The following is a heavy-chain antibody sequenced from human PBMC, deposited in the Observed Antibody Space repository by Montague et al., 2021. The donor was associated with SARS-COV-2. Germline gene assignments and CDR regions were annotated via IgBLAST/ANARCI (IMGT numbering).Heavy chain of an antibody. CDR2: LYYSGST. D-gene: IGHD6-19*01. CDR1: GGSISSTSYY. CDR3: VRQSGQWLPREWFWFDS. V-gene: IGHV4-39*01. Sequence: SETLSLTCTVSGGSISSTSYYWGWLRQPPGKGLEWIGSLYYSGSTYYNPSLKSRVTISVDTSKNQFSLKLSSVTAADTAVYYCVRQSGQWLPREWFWFDSWGQGTLVTVSS. J-gene: IGHJ5*01.